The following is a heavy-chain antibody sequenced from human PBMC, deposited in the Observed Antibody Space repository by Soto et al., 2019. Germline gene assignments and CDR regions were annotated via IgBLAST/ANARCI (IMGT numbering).Heavy chain of an antibody. Sequence: GGSLRLSCAASGLTFDDYTMHWVRQAPGKGLEWVSLISWDGGSTYYADSVKGRFTISRDNSKNSLYLQMNSLRTEDTALYYCAKDISAMVTPSGFDYWGQGTLVTVSS. J-gene: IGHJ4*02. V-gene: IGHV3-43*01. CDR3: AKDISAMVTPSGFDY. D-gene: IGHD5-18*01. CDR1: GLTFDDYT. CDR2: ISWDGGST.